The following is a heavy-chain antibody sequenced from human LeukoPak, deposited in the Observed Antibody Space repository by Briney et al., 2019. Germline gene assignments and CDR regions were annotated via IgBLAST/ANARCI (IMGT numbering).Heavy chain of an antibody. CDR3: ARGSNFDWLFPFDY. D-gene: IGHD3-9*01. V-gene: IGHV1-8*01. J-gene: IGHJ4*02. Sequence: GASVTVSCTASGYTFTSYDINWVRQGTGQGLERMGWMNPNSGDTGYAQKFQGRVTMTRNTSISTAYMELSSVRSEDTAVYYCARGSNFDWLFPFDYWGQGTLVTVSS. CDR2: MNPNSGDT. CDR1: GYTFTSYD.